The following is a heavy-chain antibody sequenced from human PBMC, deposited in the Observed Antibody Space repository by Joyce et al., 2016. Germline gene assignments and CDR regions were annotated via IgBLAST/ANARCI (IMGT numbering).Heavy chain of an antibody. V-gene: IGHV1-69*12. J-gene: IGHJ6*02. CDR1: GGDFSNYT. D-gene: IGHD1-14*01. Sequence: QVLLVQSGAAVKRPGSSLRVSCKSSGGDFSNYTVNWVRQAPGQRLEWMGGISPCFGAAKDAEDFQGRVTLTADQSTRTAYLELSYLTSADTAVYYCARGGTSSDHYFFYTLDVWGPGTTVIVSS. CDR2: ISPCFGAA. CDR3: ARGGTSSDHYFFYTLDV.